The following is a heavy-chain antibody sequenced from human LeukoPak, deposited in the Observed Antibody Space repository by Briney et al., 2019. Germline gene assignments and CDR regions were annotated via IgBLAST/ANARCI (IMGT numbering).Heavy chain of an antibody. Sequence: ASVKVSCKASGYTFTGYYMHRGRQAPGQGLEWMGWINPNSGGTNYAQKFQGRVTMTRDTSISTAYMELSRLRSDDTAVYYCARDSGSGSYFDYWGQGTLVTVSS. CDR2: INPNSGGT. CDR1: GYTFTGYY. CDR3: ARDSGSGSYFDY. J-gene: IGHJ4*02. V-gene: IGHV1-2*02. D-gene: IGHD1-26*01.